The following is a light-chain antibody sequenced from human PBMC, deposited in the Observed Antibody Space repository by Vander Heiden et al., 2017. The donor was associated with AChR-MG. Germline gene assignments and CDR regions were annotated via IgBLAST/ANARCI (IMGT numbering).Light chain of an antibody. J-gene: IGLJ3*02. Sequence: QSVLTQPPSVSGAPGQRVTISCTGSSSNSGAGYDVHWYQQLPGTAPKLLIYGNSIRPSGVPDRFSGSKSGTAASLVITGLQAEDEADYHCQSYDSSLSGVFGGGTKLTVL. CDR1: SSNSGAGYD. CDR2: GNS. V-gene: IGLV1-40*01. CDR3: QSYDSSLSGV.